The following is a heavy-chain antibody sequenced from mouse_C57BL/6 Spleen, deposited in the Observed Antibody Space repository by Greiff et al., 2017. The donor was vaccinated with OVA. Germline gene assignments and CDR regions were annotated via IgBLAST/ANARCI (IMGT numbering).Heavy chain of an antibody. J-gene: IGHJ2*01. Sequence: QVQLKESGAELVRPGASVTLSCKASGYTFTDYEMHWVKQTPVHGLEWIGAIDPETGGTAYNQKFKGKAILTADKSSSTAYMELRSLTSEDSAVYYCTRGGSLDYWGQGTTLTVSS. D-gene: IGHD1-1*02. V-gene: IGHV1-15*01. CDR1: GYTFTDYE. CDR2: IDPETGGT. CDR3: TRGGSLDY.